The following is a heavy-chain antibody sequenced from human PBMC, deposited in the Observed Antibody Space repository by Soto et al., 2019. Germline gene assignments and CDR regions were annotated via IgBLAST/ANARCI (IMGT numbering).Heavy chain of an antibody. J-gene: IGHJ4*02. CDR1: GGSISSSSYY. CDR2: IYYSGST. V-gene: IGHV4-61*05. D-gene: IGHD5-12*01. CDR3: AELDGYDHYIDS. Sequence: SETLSLTCTVSGGSISSSSYYWGWIRQPPGKGLEWIGYIYYSGSTNYNPSLKSRVTISVDTSKSQFSLRLSSVTAADTAVYFCAELDGYDHYIDSWDEGALVSVS.